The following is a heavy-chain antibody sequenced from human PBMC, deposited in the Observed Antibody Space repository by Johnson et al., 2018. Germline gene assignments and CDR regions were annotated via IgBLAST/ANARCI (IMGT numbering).Heavy chain of an antibody. J-gene: IGHJ6*02. D-gene: IGHD3-3*01. V-gene: IGHV3-9*01. CDR3: ARDYRSITIFLDV. CDR1: RFTFDDYA. CDR2: ISWNSGSI. Sequence: VQLVESGGGLVQPGRSLRLSCAASRFTFDDYAMHWVRQAPGKGLEWVSGISWNSGSIGYADSAKGRFTISRDNAKNSVYLQMNSLRPEDTAFYYCARDYRSITIFLDVWGQGTTVTVSS.